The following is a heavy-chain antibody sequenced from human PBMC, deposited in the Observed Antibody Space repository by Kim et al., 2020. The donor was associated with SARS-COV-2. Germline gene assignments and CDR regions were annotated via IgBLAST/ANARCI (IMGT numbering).Heavy chain of an antibody. D-gene: IGHD6-6*01. CDR1: GFLFNNYA. J-gene: IGHJ4*02. V-gene: IGHV3-23*01. CDR3: AKDLAARNTFDY. Sequence: GGSLRLSCAASGFLFNNYAMTWVRQAPGKGLEWVSLISGSGDRTFYADSVKGRFTISRDNSKSTLYLQMNSLRAEDTAIYYCAKDLAARNTFDYWGQGTLVTVSS. CDR2: ISGSGDRT.